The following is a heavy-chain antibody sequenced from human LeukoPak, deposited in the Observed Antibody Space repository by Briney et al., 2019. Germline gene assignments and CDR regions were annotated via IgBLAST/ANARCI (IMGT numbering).Heavy chain of an antibody. CDR1: GFTFSSFS. Sequence: GGSLRLSCAASGFTFSSFSMNWVRQAPGKGLEWVSTISTSGGATYYADSVKGRFTISRDNSKNTLYLQMNSLRAEDTALYYCAKKGYAGPGTYSYYFDYWGQGTLVTVSS. CDR3: AKKGYAGPGTYSYYFDY. CDR2: ISTSGGAT. D-gene: IGHD3-10*01. V-gene: IGHV3-23*01. J-gene: IGHJ4*02.